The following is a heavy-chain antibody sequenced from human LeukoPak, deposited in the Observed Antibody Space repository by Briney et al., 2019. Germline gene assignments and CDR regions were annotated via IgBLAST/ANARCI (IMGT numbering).Heavy chain of an antibody. D-gene: IGHD6-13*01. J-gene: IGHJ6*02. Sequence: SETLSLTCTVSGGSISSYYWTWIRQPAGKGLEWIGRIYTSGSTNYNPSLKSRVTMLVDTSNNQFSLNLSSVTAADTAVYYCARQIIAAGKNYYGMDVWGQGTTVTVSS. CDR2: IYTSGST. V-gene: IGHV4-4*07. CDR3: ARQIIAAGKNYYGMDV. CDR1: GGSISSYY.